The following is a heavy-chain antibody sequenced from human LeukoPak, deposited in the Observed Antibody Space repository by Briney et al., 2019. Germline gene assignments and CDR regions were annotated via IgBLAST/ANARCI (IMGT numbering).Heavy chain of an antibody. J-gene: IGHJ6*03. Sequence: ASVKVSCMASGHTFTSYGISWVRQAPGQGLEWMGWISAYNGNTNYAQKLQGRVTMTTDTSTSTAYMELRSLRSDDTAVYYCARGPTVTSYYDYYMDVWGKGTTVTVSS. CDR2: ISAYNGNT. V-gene: IGHV1-18*04. D-gene: IGHD4-17*01. CDR3: ARGPTVTSYYDYYMDV. CDR1: GHTFTSYG.